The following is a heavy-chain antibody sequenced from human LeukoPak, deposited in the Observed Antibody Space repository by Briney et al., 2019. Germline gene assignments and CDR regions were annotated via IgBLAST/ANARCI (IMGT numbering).Heavy chain of an antibody. V-gene: IGHV4-30-4*01. J-gene: IGHJ5*02. CDR1: GGSISSGDYY. D-gene: IGHD6-13*01. CDR3: ARLAAAGTGPRFDP. Sequence: NPSETLSLTCTVSGGSISSGDYYWSWIRQPPGKGLEWIGFIYYSGSTYYNPSLKSRLTISVDTSKNQFSLKLSSVTAADTAVYYCARLAAAGTGPRFDPWGQGTLVTVSS. CDR2: IYYSGST.